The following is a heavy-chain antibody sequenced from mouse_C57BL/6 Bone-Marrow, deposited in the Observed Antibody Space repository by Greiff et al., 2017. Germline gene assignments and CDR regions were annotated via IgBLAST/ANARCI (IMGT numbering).Heavy chain of an antibody. CDR1: GFTFSDYG. CDR3: ARHLLITTVVATDYAMDY. D-gene: IGHD1-1*01. Sequence: DVMLVESGGGLVQPGGSLKLSCAASGFTFSDYGMAWVRQAPRKGPEWVAFISNLAYSIYYADTVTGRFTISRENAKNTLYLEMSSLRSEDTAMYYCARHLLITTVVATDYAMDYWGQGTSVTVSS. V-gene: IGHV5-15*01. J-gene: IGHJ4*01. CDR2: ISNLAYSI.